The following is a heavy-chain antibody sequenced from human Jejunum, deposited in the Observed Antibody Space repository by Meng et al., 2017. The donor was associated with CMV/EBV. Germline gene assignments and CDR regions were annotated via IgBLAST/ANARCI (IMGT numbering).Heavy chain of an antibody. CDR3: GRDQGSYGTRYYYYGMDV. Sequence: SYAIHWVRQAPGRGLEYVSAISGSGDSTYYADSVKGRFTISRDNSKNTLYLQMGSLRAEDMAVYYCGRDQGSYGTRYYYYGMDVWGQGTTVTVSS. CDR1: SYA. V-gene: IGHV3-64*02. J-gene: IGHJ6*02. CDR2: ISGSGDST. D-gene: IGHD1-26*01.